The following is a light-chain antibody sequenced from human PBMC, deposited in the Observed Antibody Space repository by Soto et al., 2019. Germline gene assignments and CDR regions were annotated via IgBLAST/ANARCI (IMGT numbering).Light chain of an antibody. CDR3: CSYSSDSSLSPWV. CDR1: ATNIGSYNL. J-gene: IGLJ3*02. CDR2: EAT. V-gene: IGLV2-23*02. Sequence: QSALTQPASVSGSPGQSITISCTGTATNIGSYNLVSWYQQYPGKAPKIIIYEATKRPSGVSNHFSGSKSGNTASLTISGLQAEDEADYFCCSYSSDSSLSPWVFGGGTKLTVL.